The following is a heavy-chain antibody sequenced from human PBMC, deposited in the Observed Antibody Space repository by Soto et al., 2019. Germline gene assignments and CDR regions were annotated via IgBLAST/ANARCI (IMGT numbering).Heavy chain of an antibody. Sequence: ESGGGVVQPGRSLRLSCAASGFSFSTYGMHWVRQAPGKGLEWVAVIWYDGSNKYYADSGKGRFTISRDNSKNTLFLEMNSLRAEDTAVYYCARGSPSFWSGYYFDYWGQGTLVTVSS. J-gene: IGHJ4*02. CDR3: ARGSPSFWSGYYFDY. V-gene: IGHV3-33*01. CDR1: GFSFSTYG. D-gene: IGHD3-3*01. CDR2: IWYDGSNK.